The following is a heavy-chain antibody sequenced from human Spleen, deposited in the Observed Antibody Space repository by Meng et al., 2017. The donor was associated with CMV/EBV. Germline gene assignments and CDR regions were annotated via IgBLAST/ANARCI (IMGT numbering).Heavy chain of an antibody. CDR3: AKDFIVLVPRGMDV. Sequence: GESLKISCAASGFTFSNYGMNWVRQAPGKGLEWVAFIRYDESDEYYADSVKGRFTISRDNSRNTLYLQMNSLRAKDTAIYYCAKDFIVLVPRGMDVWGQGTTVTVSS. D-gene: IGHD2-2*01. V-gene: IGHV3-30*02. CDR1: GFTFSNYG. J-gene: IGHJ6*02. CDR2: IRYDESDE.